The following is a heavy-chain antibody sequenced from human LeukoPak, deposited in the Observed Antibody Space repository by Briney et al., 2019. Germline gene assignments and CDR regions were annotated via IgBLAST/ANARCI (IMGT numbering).Heavy chain of an antibody. CDR2: ISSSSSTV. Sequence: GGSLAGDSVESGLRCGSGSINSPRQAPGKGLEWVSYISSSSSTVYYADSVKGRFTISRDNAKNSLYLQMNSLRDEDTAVYYCASDVPWPRFVFEQRVQGIPVTVSS. V-gene: IGHV3-48*02. CDR1: GLRCGSGS. J-gene: IGHJ4*02. CDR3: ASDVPWPRFVFEQ. D-gene: IGHD5-12*01.